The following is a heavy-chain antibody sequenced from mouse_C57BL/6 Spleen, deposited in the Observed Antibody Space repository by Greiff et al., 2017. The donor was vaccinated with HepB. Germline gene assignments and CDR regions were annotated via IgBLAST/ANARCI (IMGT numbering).Heavy chain of an antibody. J-gene: IGHJ2*01. CDR1: GYTFTSYW. V-gene: IGHV1-64*01. Sequence: QVQLKQPGAELVKPGASVKLSCKASGYTFTSYWMHWVKQRPGQGLEWIGMIHHNSGSTNYNEKFKSKATLTGDKSASTAYMQLSSLTSEDSAFYYCANYYGSSYVYWGQGTTLTVSS. CDR3: ANYYGSSYVY. D-gene: IGHD1-1*01. CDR2: IHHNSGST.